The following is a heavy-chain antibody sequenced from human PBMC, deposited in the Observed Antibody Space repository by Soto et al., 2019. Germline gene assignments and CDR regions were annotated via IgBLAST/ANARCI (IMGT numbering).Heavy chain of an antibody. CDR2: IGGSGGST. D-gene: IGHD3-22*01. Sequence: QAGGSLRLSCAASGFTFSTYAMSWVRQAPGKGLEWVSSIGGSGGSTYYADSVKGRFTISRDNPKNTLYLQMNSLRAEDTAVYYCAKARNYYDSSAYVYYFDCWGQGTLVTVSS. CDR3: AKARNYYDSSAYVYYFDC. CDR1: GFTFSTYA. J-gene: IGHJ4*02. V-gene: IGHV3-23*01.